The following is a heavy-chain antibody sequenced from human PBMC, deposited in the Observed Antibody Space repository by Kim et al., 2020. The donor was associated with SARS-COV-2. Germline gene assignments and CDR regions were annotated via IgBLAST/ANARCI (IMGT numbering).Heavy chain of an antibody. CDR3: ARDAYCGGDCYSPNDAFDI. Sequence: GRFTISRDNAKNTLYLQMNSLRAEDTAVYYCARDAYCGGDCYSPNDAFDIWGQGTMVTVSS. V-gene: IGHV3-74*01. D-gene: IGHD2-21*02. J-gene: IGHJ3*02.